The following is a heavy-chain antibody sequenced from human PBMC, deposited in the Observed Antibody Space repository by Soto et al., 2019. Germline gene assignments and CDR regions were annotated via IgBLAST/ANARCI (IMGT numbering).Heavy chain of an antibody. D-gene: IGHD1-1*01. Sequence: QVQLVESGGGVVQPGKSLRLSCAASGFTFSGYVMHWVRQAPGKGLEWVALIWYDGSKTYYADSVKGRLTISRDNSKSTLYLQLNSLRAEDTAVYFCARDKMDEWVPGSADNWGQGTRVTVSS. CDR3: ARDKMDEWVPGSADN. CDR2: IWYDGSKT. V-gene: IGHV3-33*01. J-gene: IGHJ4*02. CDR1: GFTFSGYV.